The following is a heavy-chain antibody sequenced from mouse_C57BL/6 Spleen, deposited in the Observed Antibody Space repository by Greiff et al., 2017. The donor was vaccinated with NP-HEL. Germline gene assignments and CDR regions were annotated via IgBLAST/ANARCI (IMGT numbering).Heavy chain of an antibody. V-gene: IGHV5-4*03. J-gene: IGHJ2*01. Sequence: DVKLVESGGGLVKPGGSLKLSCAASGFTFSSYAMSWVRQTPEQRLEWVATISDGGSYTYYPDNVKGRFTISRDNAKNNLYLQMSHLESEDTAMYYCARKVAAYYFDYWGQGTTLTVSS. CDR1: GFTFSSYA. CDR3: ARKVAAYYFDY. CDR2: ISDGGSYT. D-gene: IGHD1-1*02.